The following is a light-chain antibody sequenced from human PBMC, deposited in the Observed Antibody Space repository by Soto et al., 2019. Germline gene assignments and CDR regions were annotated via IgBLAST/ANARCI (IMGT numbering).Light chain of an antibody. CDR1: SSDVGDYNH. CDR2: DVG. J-gene: IGLJ2*01. Sequence: QSALTQPASVSGSPGQWITISCTGTSSDVGDYNHVSWYQQHPGKAPKRMIYDVGHRPSGVSNRVSGSKSGNTASLAISGLQAEDEHDYYCSSYTPSSTLFGGRTQLTVL. CDR3: SSYTPSSTL. V-gene: IGLV2-14*01.